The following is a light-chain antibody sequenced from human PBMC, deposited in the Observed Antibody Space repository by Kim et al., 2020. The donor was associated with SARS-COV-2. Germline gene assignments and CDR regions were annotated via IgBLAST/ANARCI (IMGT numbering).Light chain of an antibody. J-gene: IGLJ2*01. CDR3: QAWDISTLV. CDR2: QNK. V-gene: IGLV3-1*01. CDR1: KLGDKY. Sequence: VSPGQTARITCSGDKLGDKYASWYQQKPGQSPVLVMYQNKKRPSGIPERFSGSNSGNTATLIISGTQAMDEADYYCQAWDISTLVFGGGTQLTVL.